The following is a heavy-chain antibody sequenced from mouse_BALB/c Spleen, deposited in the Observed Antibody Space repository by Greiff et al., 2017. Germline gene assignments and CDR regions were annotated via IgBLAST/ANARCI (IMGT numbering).Heavy chain of an antibody. CDR3: TRSCGSGYCAY. CDR2: IDPENGNT. Sequence: EVQLQQSGAELVRPGALVKLSCKASGFNFNDYYMHWVKQRPEQGLEWIGWIDPENGNTIYDPKFQGKASITADTSSNTAYLHLSRLTSEDNAVYSGTRSCGSGYCAYWGQGTTLTVSA. CDR1: GFNFNDYY. V-gene: IGHV14-1*02. J-gene: IGHJ2*01. D-gene: IGHD1-1*02.